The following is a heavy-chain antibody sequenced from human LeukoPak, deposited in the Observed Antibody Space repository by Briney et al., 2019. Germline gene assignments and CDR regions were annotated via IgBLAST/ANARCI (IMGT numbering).Heavy chain of an antibody. Sequence: GGSLRLSCAASGFTFSSYSMNWVRQAPGKGLEWVSYISSSSSTIYYADSVKGRFTISRDNAKNSLYLQMNSLRAEDTAVYYCARDVFKWFGESGAFDIWGQGTMVTVSS. D-gene: IGHD3-10*01. J-gene: IGHJ3*02. CDR1: GFTFSSYS. CDR2: ISSSSSTI. CDR3: ARDVFKWFGESGAFDI. V-gene: IGHV3-48*04.